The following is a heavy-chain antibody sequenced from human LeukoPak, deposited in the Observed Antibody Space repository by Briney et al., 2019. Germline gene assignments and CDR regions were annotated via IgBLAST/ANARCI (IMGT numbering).Heavy chain of an antibody. Sequence: SETLSLTCAVYGGSFSGYYWSWIRQPPGKGLEWIGEINHSGSTNYNPSLKSRVTISVDTSKNQFSLKLSSVTAADTAVYYCAKVPYYYDSSGYRWGQGTLVTVSS. CDR1: GGSFSGYY. D-gene: IGHD3-22*01. CDR2: INHSGST. CDR3: AKVPYYYDSSGYR. V-gene: IGHV4-34*01. J-gene: IGHJ4*02.